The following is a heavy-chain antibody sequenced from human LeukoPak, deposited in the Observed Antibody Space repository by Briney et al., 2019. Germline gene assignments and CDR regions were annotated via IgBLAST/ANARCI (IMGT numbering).Heavy chain of an antibody. Sequence: GGSLRLSCAASGFTFSSYGMHWVRQAPGKGLEWVAVIWYDGSNKYYADSVKGRFTISRDNSKNTLYLQMNSLRAEDTAVYYCAKGRPAKSSGYDSEYDYWGQGTLVTVSS. CDR1: GFTFSSYG. CDR3: AKGRPAKSSGYDSEYDY. CDR2: IWYDGSNK. V-gene: IGHV3-30*02. D-gene: IGHD5-12*01. J-gene: IGHJ4*02.